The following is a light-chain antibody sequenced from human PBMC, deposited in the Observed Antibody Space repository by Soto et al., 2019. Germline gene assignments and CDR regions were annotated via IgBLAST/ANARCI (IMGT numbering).Light chain of an antibody. CDR2: FDS. Sequence: SYELTQSPSVSLAPGETARISCEGNNIGDKLVHWYQQRPGQAPVLDIYFDSERPSGIPERFSGSNSGNTATLIITRVEAGDEADYYCQLWDVGSDHYVFGSGTKLTVL. CDR1: NIGDKL. CDR3: QLWDVGSDHYV. V-gene: IGLV3-21*04. J-gene: IGLJ1*01.